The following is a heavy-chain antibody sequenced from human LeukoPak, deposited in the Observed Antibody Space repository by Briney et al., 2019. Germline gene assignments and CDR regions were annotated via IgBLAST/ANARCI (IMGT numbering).Heavy chain of an antibody. CDR3: ARGLYCGGDCYPDGFDI. Sequence: SETLSLTCTVSGGSITTYFWSWIRQAPGKGLEWIGFINYSGSTNSNPARKSRLTMSIDTSRNHFSLKLSSVTAADTAVYYCARGLYCGGDCYPDGFDIWGQGTMVTVSS. V-gene: IGHV4-59*01. CDR2: INYSGST. D-gene: IGHD2-21*02. J-gene: IGHJ3*02. CDR1: GGSITTYF.